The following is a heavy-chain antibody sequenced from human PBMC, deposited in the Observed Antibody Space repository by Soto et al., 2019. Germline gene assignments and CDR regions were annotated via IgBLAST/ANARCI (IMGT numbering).Heavy chain of an antibody. D-gene: IGHD1-26*01. CDR1: GFTFKNAM. J-gene: IGHJ4*02. Sequence: EVQLVESGGGLVEPGVSLRLSCVGSGFTFKNAMMSWVRQAPGKGLEWLGRIKTKTDGGAVDYGTPIKGRFSISRDDSKNTVYLQMNGLKSEDTAVYFCTSFAAWYGSNLDGCGPGAQVTVSS. CDR2: IKTKTDGGAV. V-gene: IGHV3-15*01. CDR3: TSFAAWYGSNLDG.